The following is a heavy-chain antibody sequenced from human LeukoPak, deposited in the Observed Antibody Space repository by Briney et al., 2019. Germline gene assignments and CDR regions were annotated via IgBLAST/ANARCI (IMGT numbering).Heavy chain of an antibody. CDR1: GGTFSTSV. Sequence: SVKVSCKASGGTFSTSVISWVRQAPGQGLEWVGRIIPSLGVADYAQKFQGRVTMTTDTSTTTAYMELRSLRSDDTAVYYCARDAGSGVVDYWGQGTLVTVSS. J-gene: IGHJ4*02. CDR3: ARDAGSGVVDY. CDR2: IIPSLGVA. V-gene: IGHV1-69*04. D-gene: IGHD2-15*01.